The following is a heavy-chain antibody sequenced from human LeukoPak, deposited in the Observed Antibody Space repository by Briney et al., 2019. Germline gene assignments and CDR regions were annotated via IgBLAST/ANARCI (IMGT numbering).Heavy chain of an antibody. CDR2: ISYDGSNK. Sequence: GGSLRLSCAASGFTFSSYAMHWVRQAPGKGLEWVAVISYDGSNKYYADSVKGRFTISRDNSKNTLYLQMNSLRAEDTAAYYCARGDNIVVVPAAPDYWGQGTLVTVSS. CDR1: GFTFSSYA. V-gene: IGHV3-30*04. CDR3: ARGDNIVVVPAAPDY. J-gene: IGHJ4*02. D-gene: IGHD2-2*01.